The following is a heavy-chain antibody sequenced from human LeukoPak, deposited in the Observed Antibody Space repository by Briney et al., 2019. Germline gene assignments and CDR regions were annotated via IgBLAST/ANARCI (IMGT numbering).Heavy chain of an antibody. CDR1: GFTFSDYY. D-gene: IGHD6-19*01. Sequence: NPGGSLRLSCAASGFTFSDYYMSWIRQAPGKGLEWVSSISISSSYIYYADSVKGRFTISRDNAKNSLFLQMNSLRAEDTAVYYCATSQPGYSSGLDYWGQGTLVTVSS. V-gene: IGHV3-11*06. J-gene: IGHJ4*02. CDR3: ATSQPGYSSGLDY. CDR2: ISISSSYI.